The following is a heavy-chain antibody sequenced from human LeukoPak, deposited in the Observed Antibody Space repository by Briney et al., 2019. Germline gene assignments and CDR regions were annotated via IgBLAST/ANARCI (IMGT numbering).Heavy chain of an antibody. V-gene: IGHV1-46*01. CDR2: INPSGGST. J-gene: IGHJ4*02. D-gene: IGHD3-16*02. Sequence: ASVTVSCKASGYTFTSYYMHWVRQAPGQGLEWMGIINPSGGSTSYAQKFQGRVTMTRDTSTSTVYMELSSLRSEDTAVYYCARDRVYDYVWGSYRYLDYWGQGTLVTVSS. CDR3: ARDRVYDYVWGSYRYLDY. CDR1: GYTFTSYY.